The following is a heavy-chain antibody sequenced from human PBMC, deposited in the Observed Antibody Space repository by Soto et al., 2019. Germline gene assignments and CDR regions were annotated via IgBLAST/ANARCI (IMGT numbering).Heavy chain of an antibody. Sequence: TLSLTCAVYGGSFSGYYWTWIRQPPGTGLEWIGEINHSGSTYYNPSLKSRVTISVDTSKNQFSLKLSSVTAADTAVYYCARATDSSGYSLAFDYWGQGTLVTVSS. J-gene: IGHJ4*02. D-gene: IGHD3-22*01. V-gene: IGHV4-34*09. CDR1: GGSFSGYY. CDR3: ARATDSSGYSLAFDY. CDR2: INHSGST.